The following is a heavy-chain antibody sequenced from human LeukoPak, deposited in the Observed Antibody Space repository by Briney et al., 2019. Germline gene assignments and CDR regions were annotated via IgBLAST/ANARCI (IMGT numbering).Heavy chain of an antibody. CDR3: ARRDAGWNYCDY. J-gene: IGHJ4*02. CDR2: ISDKGTT. V-gene: IGHV4-59*08. D-gene: IGHD6-19*01. CDR1: GVSINSHY. Sequence: SETLSLTCAVSGVSINSHYWRWVRQSPGRGLEWIGHISDKGTTKYNPSLKSRVILWADTSKNPLSLNLTSVLAADTAIYYCARRDAGWNYCDYWGQGILVTVSS.